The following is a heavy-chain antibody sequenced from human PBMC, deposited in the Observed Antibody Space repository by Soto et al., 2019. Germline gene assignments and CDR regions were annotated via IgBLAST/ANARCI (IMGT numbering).Heavy chain of an antibody. CDR2: IHYSGDT. CDR3: ATRQSPWDGFDI. V-gene: IGHV4-39*01. CDR1: GGSINSTFYY. Sequence: QLQLQESGPGLVKPSETLSLTCTVSGGSINSTFYYWGWIRQPPGKGLEWIASIHYSGDTYYNPSLESRVTTSVDTSNKQCSLKLRSVTAADTAVYYGATRQSPWDGFDIWGQGTMVTISS. J-gene: IGHJ3*02.